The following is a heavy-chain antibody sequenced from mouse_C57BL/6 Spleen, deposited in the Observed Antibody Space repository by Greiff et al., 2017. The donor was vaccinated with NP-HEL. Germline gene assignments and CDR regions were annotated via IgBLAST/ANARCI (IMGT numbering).Heavy chain of an antibody. CDR2: ISSGSSTI. CDR3: ARNFYYGSRGAWFAY. CDR1: GFTFSDYG. V-gene: IGHV5-17*01. Sequence: EVQLVESGGGLVKPGGSLKLSCAASGFTFSDYGMHWVRQAPEKGLEWVAYISSGSSTIYYADTVKGRFTISRDTAKNTLFLQMTSLRSEDTAMYYCARNFYYGSRGAWFAYWGQGTLVTVSA. J-gene: IGHJ3*01. D-gene: IGHD1-1*01.